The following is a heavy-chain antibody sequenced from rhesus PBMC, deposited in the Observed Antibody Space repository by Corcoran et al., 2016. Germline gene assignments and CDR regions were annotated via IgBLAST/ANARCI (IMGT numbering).Heavy chain of an antibody. CDR3: ARDCGYSGYSFGFDY. CDR2: IGGSSGST. D-gene: IGHD5-30*01. J-gene: IGHJ4*01. Sequence: QVQLQESGPGLVKPSETLSLTCAVSGYSIRSGFGWSGIRPPPGKGLEWIGYIGGSSGSTNYNPSLKSRVTISKDTSKNQFSLKLSSVTTADTAVYYCARDCGYSGYSFGFDYWGQGVLVTVSS. CDR1: GYSIRSGFG. V-gene: IGHV4-127*01.